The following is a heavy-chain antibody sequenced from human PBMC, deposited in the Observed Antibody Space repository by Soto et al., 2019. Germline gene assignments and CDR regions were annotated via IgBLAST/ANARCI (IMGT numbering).Heavy chain of an antibody. J-gene: IGHJ6*02. CDR1: GGTFSSYA. D-gene: IGHD3-10*01. V-gene: IGHV1-69*06. CDR3: ARDMVRGVLYYYYGMDV. Sequence: GASVKVSCKASGGTFSSYAISWVRQAPGQGLEWMGGIIPIFGTANYAQKFQGGVTITADKSTSTAYMELSSLGSEDTAVYYCARDMVRGVLYYYYGMDVWGQGTTVTVSS. CDR2: IIPIFGTA.